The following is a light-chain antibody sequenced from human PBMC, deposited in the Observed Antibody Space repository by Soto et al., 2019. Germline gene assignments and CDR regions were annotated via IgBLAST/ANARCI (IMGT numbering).Light chain of an antibody. J-gene: IGKJ1*01. CDR3: QQTYRLPWT. CDR2: SAS. CDR1: QTISYY. V-gene: IGKV1-39*01. Sequence: DIQMTQSPSSLSASLGDRVTIACRASQTISYYVNWYQQKPGKAPMLLIYSASSLQSGVPSRFSGSGSGTDLTLTINSLQPEDFATYICQQTYRLPWTFGQGTKVDIK.